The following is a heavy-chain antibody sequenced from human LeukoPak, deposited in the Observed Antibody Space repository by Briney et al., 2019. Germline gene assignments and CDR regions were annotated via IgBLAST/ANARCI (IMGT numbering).Heavy chain of an antibody. D-gene: IGHD3-22*01. CDR1: GFTFSSYS. Sequence: PGGSLRLSCAASGFTFSSYSMNWARQAPGKGLEWVSSISSSSSYIYYADSVKGRFTISREKAKKSLYMKMNSLRAEDTAVYYCAMTYSSDAFDIWGQGTMVTVSS. V-gene: IGHV3-21*01. CDR3: AMTYSSDAFDI. CDR2: ISSSSSYI. J-gene: IGHJ3*02.